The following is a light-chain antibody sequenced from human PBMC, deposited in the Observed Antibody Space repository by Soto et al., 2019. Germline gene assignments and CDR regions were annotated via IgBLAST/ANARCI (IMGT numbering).Light chain of an antibody. Sequence: QSVLTQPPSASGTPGQRVTISCSGRNANIGNNFVCCHQHPPATAPPLLICSNDQRPPGVPHRFSASKSGSSASLAISGLRSEDEDDYYCVSWDDSMSGLVFGTGTKVTVL. CDR1: NANIGNNF. V-gene: IGLV1-47*02. CDR2: SND. J-gene: IGLJ1*01. CDR3: VSWDDSMSGLV.